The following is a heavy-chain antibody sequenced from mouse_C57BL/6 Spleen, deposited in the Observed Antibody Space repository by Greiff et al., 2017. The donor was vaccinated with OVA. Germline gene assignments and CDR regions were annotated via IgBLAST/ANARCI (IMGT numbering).Heavy chain of an antibody. Sequence: VQLQQSGAELVRPGASVTLSCKASGYTFTDYEMHWVKQTPVHGLEWIGAIDPETGGTAYNQKFKGKAILTADKSSSTAYMELRSLTSEDSAVYYCTPGMACGSSYVAYWGKGTLVTVSA. J-gene: IGHJ3*01. D-gene: IGHD1-1*01. CDR2: IDPETGGT. CDR3: TPGMACGSSYVAY. CDR1: GYTFTDYE. V-gene: IGHV1-15*01.